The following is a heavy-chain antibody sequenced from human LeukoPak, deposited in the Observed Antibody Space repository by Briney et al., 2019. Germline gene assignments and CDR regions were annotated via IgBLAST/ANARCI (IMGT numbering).Heavy chain of an antibody. CDR1: GYTFTSYG. J-gene: IGHJ3*02. Sequence: ASVEVSCKASGYTFTSYGITWVRQATGQGLEWMGWISGYNGNTNYAQKLQGRVTMTTDTSTSTAYMELRSLTSDHAAVYYCVRQYGSGSYYVFDIWGQGTMVTVSS. CDR2: ISGYNGNT. CDR3: VRQYGSGSYYVFDI. D-gene: IGHD3-10*01. V-gene: IGHV1-18*01.